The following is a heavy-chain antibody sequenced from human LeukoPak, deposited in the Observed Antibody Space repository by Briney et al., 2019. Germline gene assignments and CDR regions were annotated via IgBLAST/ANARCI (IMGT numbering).Heavy chain of an antibody. D-gene: IGHD2-8*02. CDR2: IAPSVDTT. Sequence: ASVKVSCKASGYPFDNFGLTWVRQAPGQGLEWVGRIAPSVDTTNYAQKFRGRATMTRDTSTSTVYMELSSLRSDDTAIYYCVREESGGYFDYWGQGTLVTVSS. CDR1: GYPFDNFG. CDR3: VREESGGYFDY. J-gene: IGHJ4*02. V-gene: IGHV1-46*02.